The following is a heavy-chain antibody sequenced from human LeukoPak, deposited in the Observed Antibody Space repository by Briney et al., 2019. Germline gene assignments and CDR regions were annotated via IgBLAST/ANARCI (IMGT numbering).Heavy chain of an antibody. Sequence: ASVKVSCKASGYTFSTNYMHWVRQAPGQGLERMGIINPSGSSTSYAQKFQGRVTMTRDMSTSTVYMELSSLRSEDTAVYYCARDPSESIAARLGYFDYWGQGTLVTVSS. D-gene: IGHD6-6*01. CDR3: ARDPSESIAARLGYFDY. J-gene: IGHJ4*02. CDR2: INPSGSST. CDR1: GYTFSTNY. V-gene: IGHV1-46*01.